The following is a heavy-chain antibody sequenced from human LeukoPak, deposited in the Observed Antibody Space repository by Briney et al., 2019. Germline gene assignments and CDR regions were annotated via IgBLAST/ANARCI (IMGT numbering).Heavy chain of an antibody. CDR1: GRSLRRCDYY. Sequence: SQTLSLTCTVSGRSLRRCDYYWSWIRQPPGKGLEWNGYINFSGSTYYNPSLKSRVTISVDTSKNQFSLKLSSVTAADTDVYYCARGHLLGAFDIWGQRTMVTVS. CDR3: ARGHLLGAFDI. D-gene: IGHD3-16*01. J-gene: IGHJ3*02. CDR2: INFSGST. V-gene: IGHV4-30-4*08.